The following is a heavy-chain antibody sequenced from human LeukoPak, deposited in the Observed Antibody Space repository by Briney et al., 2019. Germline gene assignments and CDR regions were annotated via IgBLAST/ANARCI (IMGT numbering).Heavy chain of an antibody. V-gene: IGHV3-30*03. CDR1: GFTFSSYG. J-gene: IGHJ4*02. D-gene: IGHD1-7*01. Sequence: GRSLRLSCAASGFTFSSYGMHWVRQAPGKGLEWVAVISYNGSNKYYADSVKGRFTISRDNSKNTLYLQMNSLRAEDTAVYYCARVTGTTFPMYYFDYWGQGTLVTVSS. CDR2: ISYNGSNK. CDR3: ARVTGTTFPMYYFDY.